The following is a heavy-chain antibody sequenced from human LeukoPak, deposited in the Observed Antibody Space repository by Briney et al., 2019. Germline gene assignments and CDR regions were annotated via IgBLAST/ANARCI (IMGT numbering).Heavy chain of an antibody. Sequence: ASVKVSCKASGYTFTSYAMHWARQAPGQRLEWMGCINAGNSNTKYSQKFQGRVTITRDTSASTAYMELSSLRSEDTAVYYCARAQTTMVRGGRAFDIWGQGTMVTVSS. J-gene: IGHJ3*02. CDR3: ARAQTTMVRGGRAFDI. CDR1: GYTFTSYA. D-gene: IGHD3-10*01. V-gene: IGHV1-3*01. CDR2: INAGNSNT.